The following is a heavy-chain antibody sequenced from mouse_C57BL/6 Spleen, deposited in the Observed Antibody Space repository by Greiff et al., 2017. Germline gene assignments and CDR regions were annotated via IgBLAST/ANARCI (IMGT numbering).Heavy chain of an antibody. J-gene: IGHJ4*01. CDR3: ARSLYGYDDYAMDY. CDR2: IRNKANGYTT. V-gene: IGHV7-3*01. D-gene: IGHD2-2*01. Sequence: EVQLVESGGGLVQPGGSLSLSCAASGFTFTDYYMSWVRQPPGKALEWLGFIRNKANGYTTEYSASVKGRFTISRDNSQSILYLQMNALRAEDSATYYCARSLYGYDDYAMDYWGQGTSVTVSS. CDR1: GFTFTDYY.